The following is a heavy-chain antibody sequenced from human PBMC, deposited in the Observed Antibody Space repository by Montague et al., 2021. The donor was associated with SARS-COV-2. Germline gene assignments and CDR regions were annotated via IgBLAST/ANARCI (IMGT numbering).Heavy chain of an antibody. D-gene: IGHD3-3*01. Sequence: SETLSLTCTVSGGSVSSGSYYWSWLRQPPGKGLEWIGYIYYSGSTNYNPSLKSRVTISVDTFKNQFSLKLSSVTAADTAVYYCARDPWRITIFGVVTRYGMGVWGQGTTVTVPS. J-gene: IGHJ6*02. V-gene: IGHV4-61*01. CDR3: ARDPWRITIFGVVTRYGMGV. CDR1: GGSVSSGSYY. CDR2: IYYSGST.